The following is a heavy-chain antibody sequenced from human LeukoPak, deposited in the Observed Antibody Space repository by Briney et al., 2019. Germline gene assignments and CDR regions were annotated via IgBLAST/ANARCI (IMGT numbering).Heavy chain of an antibody. CDR3: ARSPDLFGVVIRKTDY. CDR2: IKQDGSEK. V-gene: IGHV3-7*01. D-gene: IGHD3-3*01. CDR1: GFTFSNYW. J-gene: IGHJ4*02. Sequence: PGRSLRLSCAASGFTFSNYWMTWVRQAPGKGLEWVANIKQDGSEKYYVDSVKGRFTISRDNAKNSLYLQMNSLRAEDTAVYYCARSPDLFGVVIRKTDYWGQGTLVTVSS.